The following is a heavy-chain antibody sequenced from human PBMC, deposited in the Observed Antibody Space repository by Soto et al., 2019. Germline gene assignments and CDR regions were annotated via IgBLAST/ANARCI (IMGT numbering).Heavy chain of an antibody. D-gene: IGHD2-21*02. Sequence: PGESLKISCKGSGYSFTNYWIGWVRQMPGKGLEWMGIIYPGASEATYSPSFQGQVTISLDKSINTAYLQWSSLKASDTAMYYCARHSRVTLIRSLDYWGQGTQVTVSS. J-gene: IGHJ4*02. V-gene: IGHV5-51*01. CDR1: GYSFTNYW. CDR3: ARHSRVTLIRSLDY. CDR2: IYPGASEA.